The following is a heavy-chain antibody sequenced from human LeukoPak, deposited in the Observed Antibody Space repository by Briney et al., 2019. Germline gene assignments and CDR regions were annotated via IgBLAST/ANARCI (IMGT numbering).Heavy chain of an antibody. CDR1: GYTFTSYY. V-gene: IGHV1-46*01. Sequence: ASVKVSCKASGYTFTSYYMHWVRQAPGQGLEWMGIINPSGGSTSYAQKFQGRVTMTRDMSTSTVYMELSSLRSEDTAVYYCARGPNIVVVAPNVDYWGQGTLVTVSS. J-gene: IGHJ4*02. D-gene: IGHD2-15*01. CDR3: ARGPNIVVVAPNVDY. CDR2: INPSGGST.